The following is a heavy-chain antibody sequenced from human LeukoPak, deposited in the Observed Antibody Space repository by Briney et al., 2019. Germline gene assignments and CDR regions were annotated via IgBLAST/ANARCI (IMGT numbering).Heavy chain of an antibody. V-gene: IGHV1-2*02. J-gene: IGHJ4*02. CDR1: GYTFTGYY. CDR2: INPNSGGT. D-gene: IGHD3-3*01. CDR3: ARVRGTRITIFGVVIDYFDY. Sequence: ASVKVSCKTSGYTFTGYYMHWVRQAPGQGLEWMGWINPNSGGTNYAQKFQGRVTMTRDTSISTAYMELSRLRSDDTAVYYCARVRGTRITIFGVVIDYFDYWGQGTLVTVSS.